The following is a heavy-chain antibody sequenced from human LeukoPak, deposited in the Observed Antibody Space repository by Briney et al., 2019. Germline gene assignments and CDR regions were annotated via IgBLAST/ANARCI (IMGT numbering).Heavy chain of an antibody. J-gene: IGHJ4*02. Sequence: GGSLRLSCEASGFTFSNYPMSWVRQAPGRGLEWVSVISESGDVTHYADAMKGRFTISRDNAKNTLNLQMNSLRAEDTAIYYCVRDSSHYLGSSDYWGQGTLVTVSS. V-gene: IGHV3-23*01. CDR1: GFTFSNYP. D-gene: IGHD6-6*01. CDR3: VRDSSHYLGSSDY. CDR2: ISESGDVT.